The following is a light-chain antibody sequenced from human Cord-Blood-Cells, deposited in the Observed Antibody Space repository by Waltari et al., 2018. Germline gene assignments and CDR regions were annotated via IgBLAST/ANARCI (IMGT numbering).Light chain of an antibody. Sequence: SSELTQDPAVSVALGQTVRITCHGDSLRSDYASWYQQKRGQAPVLVIYGKNNPPSVVQDRLSGSSSGDTASLDITGAHAGDDADYYCNGRDSSGNHPHWVFGGGTKLTVL. CDR1: SLRSDY. V-gene: IGLV3-19*01. CDR2: GKN. CDR3: NGRDSSGNHPHWV. J-gene: IGLJ3*02.